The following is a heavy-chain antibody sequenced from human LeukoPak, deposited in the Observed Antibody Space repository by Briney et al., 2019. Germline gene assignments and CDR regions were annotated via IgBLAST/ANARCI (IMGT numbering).Heavy chain of an antibody. V-gene: IGHV1-2*02. CDR3: ARDRFPARLVPAARGFDY. D-gene: IGHD2-2*01. Sequence: ASVKVSCKASGYTFTGYYMHWVRQAPGQGLEWMGWINPNSGGTNYAQKFRGRVTMTRDTSISTAYMELSRLRSDDTAVYYCARDRFPARLVPAARGFDYWGQGTLVTVSS. J-gene: IGHJ4*02. CDR2: INPNSGGT. CDR1: GYTFTGYY.